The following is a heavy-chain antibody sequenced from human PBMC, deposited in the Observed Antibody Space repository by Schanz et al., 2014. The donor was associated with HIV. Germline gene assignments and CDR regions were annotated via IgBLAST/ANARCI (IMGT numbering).Heavy chain of an antibody. Sequence: VQLVESGGGLVKPGGSLRLSCAASGFTLSSYTMTWVRQAPGKGLEWVAVISYDGSNQYYADSVKGRFTISRDNSKNTLYLQMNSLRAEDTAVYYCARRDYGDYYYYYGMDVWGQGTTVTVSS. CDR1: GFTLSSYT. D-gene: IGHD4-17*01. CDR3: ARRDYGDYYYYYGMDV. J-gene: IGHJ6*02. V-gene: IGHV3-30-3*01. CDR2: ISYDGSNQ.